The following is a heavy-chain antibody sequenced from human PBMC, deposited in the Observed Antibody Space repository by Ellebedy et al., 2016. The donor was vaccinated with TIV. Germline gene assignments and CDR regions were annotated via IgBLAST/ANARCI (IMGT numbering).Heavy chain of an antibody. V-gene: IGHV3-74*01. CDR1: GFTFSTYW. Sequence: GESLKISCAASGFTFSTYWMHWVRQTPEKGLVWVSRISPDGSGTIYADSVKGRFSVSRDNAKNILYLEMNSLRVEQTAVYYCAKTMVTGFDPWGRGIQVTVSS. CDR3: AKTMVTGFDP. D-gene: IGHD4/OR15-4a*01. CDR2: ISPDGSGT. J-gene: IGHJ5*02.